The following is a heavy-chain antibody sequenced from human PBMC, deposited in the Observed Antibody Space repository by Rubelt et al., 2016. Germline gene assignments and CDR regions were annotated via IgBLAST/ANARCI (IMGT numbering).Heavy chain of an antibody. V-gene: IGHV1-3*01. CDR1: GYTFATYA. D-gene: IGHD2-2*01. CDR2: IDAGNGDT. Sequence: QVQLVQSGAEVKKPGASVKVSCKASGYTFATYAMHWVRQAPGQRLEWMGWIDAGNGDTKYSINLQGRVTFTRDTSASTAYMELSSLRSEDSAVYYCARGYCSSANCLFNWFDPWGQGTLVTVSS. J-gene: IGHJ5*02. CDR3: ARGYCSSANCLFNWFDP.